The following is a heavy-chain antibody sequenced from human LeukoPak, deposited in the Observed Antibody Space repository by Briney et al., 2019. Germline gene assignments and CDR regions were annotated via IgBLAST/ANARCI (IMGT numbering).Heavy chain of an antibody. Sequence: SETLSLTCSVSGGSISSSSYFWGWIRQPPGKGLEWIGEINHSGSTNYNPSLKSRVTISVDTSKNQFSLKLSSVTAADTAVYYCARRGKSRAAAGRNYYYYMDVWGKGTTVTISS. V-gene: IGHV4-39*07. J-gene: IGHJ6*03. CDR1: GGSISSSSYF. CDR2: INHSGST. CDR3: ARRGKSRAAAGRNYYYYMDV. D-gene: IGHD6-13*01.